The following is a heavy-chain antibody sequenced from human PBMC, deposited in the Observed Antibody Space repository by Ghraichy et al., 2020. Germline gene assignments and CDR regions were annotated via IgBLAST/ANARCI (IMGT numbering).Heavy chain of an antibody. CDR2: IYSGGST. CDR1: GFTVSSNY. J-gene: IGHJ6*02. D-gene: IGHD6-19*01. Sequence: GGSLRLTCAASGFTVSSNYMSWVRQAPGKGLEWVSVIYSGGSTYYADSVKGRFTISRDNSKNTLYLQMNSLRAEDTAVYYCARDTVPSGLDRGYYYYGMDVWGQGTTVTVSS. V-gene: IGHV3-53*01. CDR3: ARDTVPSGLDRGYYYYGMDV.